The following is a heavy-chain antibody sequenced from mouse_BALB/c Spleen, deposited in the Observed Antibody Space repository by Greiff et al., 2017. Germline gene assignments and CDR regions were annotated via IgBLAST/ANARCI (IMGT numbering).Heavy chain of an antibody. CDR1: GYSITSGYY. J-gene: IGHJ3*01. Sequence: EVKLMESGPGLVKPSQSLSLTCSVTGYSITSGYYWNWIRQFPGNKLEWMGYISYDGSNNYNPSLKNRISITRDTSKNQFFLKLNSVTTEDTATYYCAREGDYDRFPFAYWGQGTLVTVSA. CDR3: AREGDYDRFPFAY. V-gene: IGHV3-6*02. D-gene: IGHD2-4*01. CDR2: ISYDGSN.